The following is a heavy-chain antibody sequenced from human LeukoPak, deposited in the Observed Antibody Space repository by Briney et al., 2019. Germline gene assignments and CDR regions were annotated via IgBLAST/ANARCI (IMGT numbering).Heavy chain of an antibody. CDR1: GFTFSRYW. D-gene: IGHD5-24*01. V-gene: IGHV3-7*04. CDR3: GRDER. Sequence: GGSLRLSCAGSGFTFSRYWMSWARQAPGKGLEWVASIKGDGSEKNYVDSVKGRFTISRDNAKNSLYLQMNSLRAEDTAVYYCGRDERRGQGTLVTVSS. CDR2: IKGDGSEK. J-gene: IGHJ4*02.